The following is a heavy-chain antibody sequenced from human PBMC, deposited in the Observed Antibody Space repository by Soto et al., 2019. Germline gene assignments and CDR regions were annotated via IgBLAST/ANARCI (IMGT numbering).Heavy chain of an antibody. CDR3: ARAISNYGGNSVPPHENHLMYYYGMDV. D-gene: IGHD4-17*01. CDR1: GFTFSDYY. V-gene: IGHV3-11*01. Sequence: PGGSLRLSCAASGFTFSDYYMSWIRQAPGKGLEWVSYISSSGSTIYYADSVKGRFTISRDNAKNSLYLQMNSLRAEDTAVYYCARAISNYGGNSVPPHENHLMYYYGMDVWGQGTPVTVSS. CDR2: ISSSGSTI. J-gene: IGHJ6*02.